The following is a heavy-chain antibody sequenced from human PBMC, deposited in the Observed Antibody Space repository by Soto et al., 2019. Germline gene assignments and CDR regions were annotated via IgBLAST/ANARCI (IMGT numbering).Heavy chain of an antibody. CDR3: AKDLTMVRGVFDY. Sequence: EVQLLESGGGLVQPGGSLRLSCAASGFTFSSYVMSWVRQAPGKGLEWVSAISGSGGSTYYADSVKGRFTISRDNSKNTLYLQMNSLRAEDTAVYYCAKDLTMVRGVFDYWGQGTLVTVSS. D-gene: IGHD3-10*01. J-gene: IGHJ4*02. V-gene: IGHV3-23*01. CDR1: GFTFSSYV. CDR2: ISGSGGST.